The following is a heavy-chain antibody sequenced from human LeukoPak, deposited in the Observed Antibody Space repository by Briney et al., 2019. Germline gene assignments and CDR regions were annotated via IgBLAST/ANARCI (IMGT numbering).Heavy chain of an antibody. D-gene: IGHD1-1*01. CDR3: ARENWSNDY. V-gene: IGHV3-7*01. J-gene: IGHJ4*02. CDR2: ISQDGRTK. Sequence: PGGSLRLSCAASGFTFTTYYMTWVRQAPGKGLEWLANISQDGRTKYYADSVEGRFAISRDNAINSVFLQMNSVRAEDTADYYCARENWSNDYWGQGTLVTVSS. CDR1: GFTFTTYY.